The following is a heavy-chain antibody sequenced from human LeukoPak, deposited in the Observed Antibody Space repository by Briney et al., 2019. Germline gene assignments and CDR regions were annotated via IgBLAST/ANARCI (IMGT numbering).Heavy chain of an antibody. CDR3: ARDSDTSSLADP. V-gene: IGHV1-46*01. D-gene: IGHD2-2*01. CDR1: GYTFTRYY. CDR2: IHPSSGST. J-gene: IGHJ5*02. Sequence: ASVKVSCKASGYTFTRYYMHWVRQAPGQGLEWMGIIHPSSGSTSYAQKFEGRVTLTRDTSTSTLYMELIGLRSEDTAVYYCARDSDTSSLADPWGQGTLVTVSS.